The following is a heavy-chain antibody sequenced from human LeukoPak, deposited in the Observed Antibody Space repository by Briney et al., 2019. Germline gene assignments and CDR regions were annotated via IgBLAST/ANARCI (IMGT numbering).Heavy chain of an antibody. D-gene: IGHD2-15*01. J-gene: IGHJ4*02. Sequence: GGSLRLSCAASGFSFSSYALSWVRQAPGKGLEWVSAISGSGGSTYYADSVKGRFTVSRDNSKKALYLQMSSLRADDTAVYYCARAFGCSGGSCYSLIVWGQGTLVTVSS. V-gene: IGHV3-23*01. CDR2: ISGSGGST. CDR3: ARAFGCSGGSCYSLIV. CDR1: GFSFSSYA.